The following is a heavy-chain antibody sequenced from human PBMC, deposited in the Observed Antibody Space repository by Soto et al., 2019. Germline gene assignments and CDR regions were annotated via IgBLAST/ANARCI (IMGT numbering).Heavy chain of an antibody. Sequence: SETLSLTSTLYWGAINDHDWSFIRQPPGKGLEWIGDIYYNANTNYNPSLENRVTISVDRYRNQFSLRLTSLNAAETAVYYCARVRTGYFDSCGRAPLGTLSS. V-gene: IGHV4-59*11. CDR1: WGAINDHD. CDR3: ARVRTGYFDS. CDR2: IYYNANT. D-gene: IGHD3-9*01. J-gene: IGHJ4*02.